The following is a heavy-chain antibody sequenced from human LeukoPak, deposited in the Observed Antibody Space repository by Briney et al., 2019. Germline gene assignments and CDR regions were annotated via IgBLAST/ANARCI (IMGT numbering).Heavy chain of an antibody. J-gene: IGHJ4*02. CDR1: GGSINSGDW. V-gene: IGHV4-4*02. Sequence: SETLSLTCGVSGGSINSGDWWTWVRQPPGKGLEWIGEIYHDGNTYYNPSLESRVTISVDKSKNQFSLTLSSVTAADTAVYYCASNQGMGACFDSWGQGTLVTVSS. D-gene: IGHD1-26*01. CDR2: IYHDGNT. CDR3: ASNQGMGACFDS.